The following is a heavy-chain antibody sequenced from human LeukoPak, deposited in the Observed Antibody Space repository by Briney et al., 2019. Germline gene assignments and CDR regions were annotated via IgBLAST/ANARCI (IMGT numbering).Heavy chain of an antibody. V-gene: IGHV3-9*01. CDR1: GFTFDDYA. J-gene: IGHJ6*02. CDR2: ISWNSGSI. Sequence: GRSLRLSCAASGFTFDDYAMHWVRQAPGKGLEGVSGISWNSGSIGYADSVKGRFTISRDNAKNSLYLQMNSLRAEDTALYYCAKERTMVRGVLDVWGQGTTVTVSS. CDR3: AKERTMVRGVLDV. D-gene: IGHD3-10*01.